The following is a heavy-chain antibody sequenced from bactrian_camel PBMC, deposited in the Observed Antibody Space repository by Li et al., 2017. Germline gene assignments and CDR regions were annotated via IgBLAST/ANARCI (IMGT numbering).Heavy chain of an antibody. J-gene: IGHJ6*01. CDR2: IDSGLGST. V-gene: IGHV3S28*01. Sequence: QLVESGGGSVQTGGSLRLSCATSGYTYSIRCMGWFRQAPGKEREGVAVIDSGLGSTSYADFVKGRFTISQDNAKNTLYLQMNSLNPEDTAMYYCAADQVPKLACIGGAWTGRAATWGQGTQVTVS. D-gene: IGHD1*01. CDR1: GYTYSIRC. CDR3: AADQVPKLACIGGAWTGRAAT.